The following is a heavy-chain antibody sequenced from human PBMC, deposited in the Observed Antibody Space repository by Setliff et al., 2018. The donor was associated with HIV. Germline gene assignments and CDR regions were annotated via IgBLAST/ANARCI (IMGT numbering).Heavy chain of an antibody. D-gene: IGHD2-21*02. J-gene: IGHJ4*02. CDR1: GYTFTGYY. CDR2: INPNSGGT. Sequence: GASVKVSCKASGYTFTGYYMHWVRQDPGQGLEWMGRINPNSGGTNYAQKFQGRVTMTRDTSMNTAYMELSRLSSDDTAVYYCALLNHIVVVTALFPGDYWGQGTPVTVSS. V-gene: IGHV1-2*06. CDR3: ALLNHIVVVTALFPGDY.